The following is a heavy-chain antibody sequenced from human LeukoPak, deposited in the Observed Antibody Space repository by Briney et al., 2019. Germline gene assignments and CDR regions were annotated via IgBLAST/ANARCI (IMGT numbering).Heavy chain of an antibody. CDR2: INHSGST. D-gene: IGHD3-3*01. CDR1: GGSFSGYY. CDR3: ARAFGAPIDY. J-gene: IGHJ4*02. V-gene: IGHV4-34*01. Sequence: SETLSLTCAVYGGSFSGYYWSWIRQPPGKGLEWIGEINHSGSTNYNPSLKSRVTISVDTSKNQFSLKLSSVTAADTAVYYCARAFGAPIDYWGQGTLVTVSS.